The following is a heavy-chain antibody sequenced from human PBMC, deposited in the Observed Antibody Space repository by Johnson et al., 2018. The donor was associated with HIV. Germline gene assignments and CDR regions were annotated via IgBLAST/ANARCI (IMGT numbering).Heavy chain of an antibody. CDR2: ISYDGSNK. Sequence: QVQLVESGGGLVKPGGSQRLSCAASGFTFSSYAMHWVRQAPGKGLEWVAVISYDGSNKYYADSVKGRFTISRDNSKNTLYLQMNSLRAEDTAVYYCARGDMFSRTWPEAFDIWGQGRVVTVSS. CDR3: ARGDMFSRTWPEAFDI. J-gene: IGHJ3*02. CDR1: GFTFSSYA. V-gene: IGHV3-30*14. D-gene: IGHD3-10*02.